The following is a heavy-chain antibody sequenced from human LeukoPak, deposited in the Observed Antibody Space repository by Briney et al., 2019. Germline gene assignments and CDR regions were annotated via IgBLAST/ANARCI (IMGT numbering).Heavy chain of an antibody. D-gene: IGHD3-10*01. CDR3: ARHVTMVRGIIFYYYGMDV. CDR2: IYPGDSDT. J-gene: IGHJ6*02. Sequence: GESLKISCKGSGYSFTTYWIGWVRQMAGKGLEWMGIIYPGDSDTRYSPSFQGQVTISADKSISTAYLQWSSLKASDTAMYYCARHVTMVRGIIFYYYGMDVWGQGTTVTVSS. V-gene: IGHV5-51*01. CDR1: GYSFTTYW.